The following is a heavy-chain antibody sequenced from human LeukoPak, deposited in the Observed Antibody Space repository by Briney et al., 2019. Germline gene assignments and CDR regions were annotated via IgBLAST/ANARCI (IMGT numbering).Heavy chain of an antibody. CDR2: IYPADSET. Sequence: GESLKISCKASGYSFTNYWIGWVRQMPGKGLEWMGIIYPADSETRYSPSFQGQVTISADKSISTAYLQWSSLKASDTAMYYCATSRRSGWYFDYWGQGTLVTVSS. D-gene: IGHD6-19*01. CDR1: GYSFTNYW. J-gene: IGHJ4*02. V-gene: IGHV5-51*01. CDR3: ATSRRSGWYFDY.